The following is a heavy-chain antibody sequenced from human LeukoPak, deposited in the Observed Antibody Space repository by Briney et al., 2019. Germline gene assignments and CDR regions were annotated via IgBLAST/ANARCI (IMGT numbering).Heavy chain of an antibody. D-gene: IGHD1-14*01. CDR3: ATTPTTKPGAFDI. CDR2: IKQDGSVK. CDR1: GFTFSSYW. J-gene: IGHJ3*02. V-gene: IGHV3-7*01. Sequence: GGSLRLSCAASGFTFSSYWMSWVRQAPGKGLEWVANIKQDGSVKCYVDSVKGRFTISRDNAKNSLYLQMNSLRAEDTAVYYCATTPTTKPGAFDIWGQGTMVTVSS.